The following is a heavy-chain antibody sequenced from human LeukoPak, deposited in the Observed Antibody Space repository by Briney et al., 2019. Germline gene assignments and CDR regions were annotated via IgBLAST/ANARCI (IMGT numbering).Heavy chain of an antibody. D-gene: IGHD1-7*01. J-gene: IGHJ5*02. CDR1: GGSISSYY. CDR3: ARECEYNWKYCWFDP. CDR2: IYYSGST. V-gene: IGHV4-59*12. Sequence: SETLSLTCTVSGGSISSYYWSWIRQPPGKGLEWIGYIYYSGSTNYNPSLKSRVTISVDTSKNQFSLQLNSVTPEDTAVYYCARECEYNWKYCWFDPWGQGTLVTVSS.